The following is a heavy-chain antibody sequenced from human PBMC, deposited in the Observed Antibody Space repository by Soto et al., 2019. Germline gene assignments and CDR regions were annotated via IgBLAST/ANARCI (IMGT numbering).Heavy chain of an antibody. CDR1: GLPLSSYA. J-gene: IGHJ5*02. V-gene: IGHV3-30-3*01. CDR2: ISYDGSNK. CDR3: ARDQGSSGWFKVFDP. D-gene: IGHD6-19*01. Sequence: QVQLVESGGGVVQLGRSLRLSCAASGLPLSSYARHWVARAPGKGRGGVAVISYDGSNKYYADSVKGRFTISRDNSKNTLYLQMNSLRAEDTAVYYCARDQGSSGWFKVFDPWGQGTLVTVSS.